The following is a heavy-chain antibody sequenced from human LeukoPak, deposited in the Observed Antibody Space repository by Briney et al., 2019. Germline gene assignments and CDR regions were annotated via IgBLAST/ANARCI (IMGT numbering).Heavy chain of an antibody. J-gene: IGHJ5*02. V-gene: IGHV4-59*01. CDR2: IYYSGST. CDR3: ARVPVIEVAATDWFDP. D-gene: IGHD2-15*01. Sequence: SETLSLTCTVSGGSISSYYWSWIRQPPGKGLEWIGYIYYSGSTNYNPSLKSRVTISVDTSKNQFSLKLSSVTAADTAMYYCARVPVIEVAATDWFDPWGQGTLVTVSS. CDR1: GGSISSYY.